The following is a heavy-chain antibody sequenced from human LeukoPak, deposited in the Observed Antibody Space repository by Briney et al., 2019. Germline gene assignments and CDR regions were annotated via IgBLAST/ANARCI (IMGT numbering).Heavy chain of an antibody. Sequence: GGSLRLSCAASGFTFSNFWMHWVRQVPGKGLVWLSRINGDGSNRNYADFVRGRFTISRDNAKSTLYLQMNSLRVEDTAIYYCSGSNWLDPWGQGTPVTVSS. CDR3: SGSNWLDP. V-gene: IGHV3-74*01. J-gene: IGHJ5*02. CDR1: GFTFSNFW. D-gene: IGHD3-10*01. CDR2: INGDGSNR.